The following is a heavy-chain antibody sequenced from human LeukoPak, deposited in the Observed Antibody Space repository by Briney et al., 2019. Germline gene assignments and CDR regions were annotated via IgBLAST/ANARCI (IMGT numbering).Heavy chain of an antibody. CDR3: ARDGITQSYYFDY. CDR2: ISYDGSNK. J-gene: IGHJ4*02. Sequence: GGSLRLSCAASGFTFSSYAMHWVRQAPGKGLEWVAVISYDGSNKYYADSVKGRFTNSRDNSKNTLYLQMNSLRAEDTAVYYCARDGITQSYYFDYWGQGTLVTVSS. CDR1: GFTFSSYA. V-gene: IGHV3-30-3*01. D-gene: IGHD1-14*01.